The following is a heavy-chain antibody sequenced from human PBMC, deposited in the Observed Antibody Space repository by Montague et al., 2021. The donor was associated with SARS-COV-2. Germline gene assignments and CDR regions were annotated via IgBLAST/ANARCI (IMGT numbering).Heavy chain of an antibody. D-gene: IGHD2-21*01. CDR2: IYYSGSR. J-gene: IGHJ4*02. CDR1: GGSISSGSYY. CDR3: ARARTSLIVVVNEFDY. V-gene: IGHV4-31*03. Sequence: TRSLTCTVSGGSISSGSYYWSWIRQHPGKGLEWIGYIYYSGSRYYNPSLKSRVTISVDTSKNQFSLRLSSVTAADTAVYYCARARTSLIVVVNEFDYWGQGTLVTVSS.